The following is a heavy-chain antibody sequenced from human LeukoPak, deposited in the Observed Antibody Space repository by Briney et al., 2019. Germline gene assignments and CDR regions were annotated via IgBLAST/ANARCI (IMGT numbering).Heavy chain of an antibody. Sequence: PSETLSLTCTVSGGSISSGSYYWSWIRQPAGKGLEWIGRIYTSGSTNYNPSLKSRVTMSVDTSKNQFSLKLSSVTAADTAVYYCARHSTTLAGGVDYWGQGTLVTVSS. CDR3: ARHSTTLAGGVDY. CDR2: IYTSGST. V-gene: IGHV4-61*02. J-gene: IGHJ4*02. CDR1: GGSISSGSYY. D-gene: IGHD4-23*01.